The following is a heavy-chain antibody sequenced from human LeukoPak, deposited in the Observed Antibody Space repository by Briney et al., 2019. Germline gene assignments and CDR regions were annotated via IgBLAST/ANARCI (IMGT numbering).Heavy chain of an antibody. V-gene: IGHV4-59*01. CDR1: GGSISSYY. CDR2: IYYSGST. CDR3: ARITHYYDSSGYYWFDY. D-gene: IGHD3-22*01. Sequence: PSETLSLTCTVSGGSISSYYWSWIRQPPGKGLEWIGYIYYSGSTNYNPSLKSRVTISVDTSKNQFSLKLSSVTAADTAVYYCARITHYYDSSGYYWFDYWGQGTLVTVSS. J-gene: IGHJ4*02.